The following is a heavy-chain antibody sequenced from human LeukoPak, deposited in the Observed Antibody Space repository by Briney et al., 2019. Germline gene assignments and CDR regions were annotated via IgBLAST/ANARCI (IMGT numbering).Heavy chain of an antibody. Sequence: ASVKVSCKPSGYSFTTYGISWVRQAPGQGLEWMGWISSYNDDIDFEQKFQGRVTMTTGTSTSTAYMELRSLRSDDTAVYYCARGWELDCWGQGTLVTVSS. CDR3: ARGWELDC. CDR2: ISSYNDDI. J-gene: IGHJ4*02. V-gene: IGHV1-18*01. CDR1: GYSFTTYG. D-gene: IGHD1-26*01.